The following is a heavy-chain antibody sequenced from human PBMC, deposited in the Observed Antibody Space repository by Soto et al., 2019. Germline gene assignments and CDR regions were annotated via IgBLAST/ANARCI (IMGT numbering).Heavy chain of an antibody. D-gene: IGHD3-10*01. Sequence: GASVKVSCKASGYTFTKYIMYWVRQAPGQSLEWIGWINTGNGYTKYSREFQDRVTITRDTSASTAYMELSSLRSEDTAVYYCARDQYYGSGNYNYCFDPWGQGTLVTVSS. V-gene: IGHV1-3*04. J-gene: IGHJ5*02. CDR3: ARDQYYGSGNYNYCFDP. CDR2: INTGNGYT. CDR1: GYTFTKYI.